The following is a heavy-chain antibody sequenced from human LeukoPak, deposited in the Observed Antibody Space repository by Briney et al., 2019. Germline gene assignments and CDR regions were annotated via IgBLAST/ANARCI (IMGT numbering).Heavy chain of an antibody. V-gene: IGHV3-48*04. D-gene: IGHD7-27*01. CDR3: ARERPGEDTFDI. Sequence: PGGSLRLSCAASGFTFSNYWMNWVRQAPGKGLGWVSFISSSGNTIYYADSVKGRFIISRDNAKNSLYLQMNSLRTEDTAIYYCARERPGEDTFDIWGQGTMVTVSS. J-gene: IGHJ3*02. CDR2: ISSSGNTI. CDR1: GFTFSNYW.